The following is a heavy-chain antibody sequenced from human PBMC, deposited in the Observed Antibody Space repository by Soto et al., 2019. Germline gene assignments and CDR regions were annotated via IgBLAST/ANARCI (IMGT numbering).Heavy chain of an antibody. J-gene: IGHJ3*01. D-gene: IGHD4-17*01. V-gene: IGHV4-59*08. Sequence: SETLSLTCSVSGGSISSYYWGWIRKPPGKGLEWIGYIFYTGSTDYNPSLKSRVTISIDTSKTHFSLKLGSVTAADTAVYYCARRSTRHAFAFWGQGTLVTVSS. CDR2: IFYTGST. CDR1: GGSISSYY. CDR3: ARRSTRHAFAF.